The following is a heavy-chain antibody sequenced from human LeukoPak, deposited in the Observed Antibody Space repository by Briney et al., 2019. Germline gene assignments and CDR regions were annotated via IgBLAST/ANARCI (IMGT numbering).Heavy chain of an antibody. D-gene: IGHD6-13*01. CDR3: ARHNPYSNSWYLGY. CDR1: GYSFTNYW. CDR2: IYPGDSDT. J-gene: IGHJ4*02. Sequence: GESLKISCKGSGYSFTNYWIGWVRQMPGKGREWMGIIYPGDSDTRYSPSFQGQVTMSADKSISTAYLQWSSLKASDTAMYYCARHNPYSNSWYLGYWGQGSLVTVSS. V-gene: IGHV5-51*01.